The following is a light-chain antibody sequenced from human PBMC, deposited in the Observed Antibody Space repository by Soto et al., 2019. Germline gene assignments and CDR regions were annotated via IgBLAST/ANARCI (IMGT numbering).Light chain of an antibody. CDR1: QSISSW. Sequence: DIQMTQSPSTLSASVGDRVTITCRASQSISSWLAWYQQKPGKAPNLLIYDVSTLEAGVPSRFSGSGSGTEFTLTISSLHPDDFATYYCQQYNSYSTFGQGTKVEI. CDR2: DVS. CDR3: QQYNSYST. V-gene: IGKV1-5*01. J-gene: IGKJ1*01.